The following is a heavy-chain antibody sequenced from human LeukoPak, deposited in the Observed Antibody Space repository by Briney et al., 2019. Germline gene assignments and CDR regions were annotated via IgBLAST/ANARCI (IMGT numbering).Heavy chain of an antibody. CDR2: IYYSGST. J-gene: IGHJ5*02. CDR1: GGSISSSSYY. CDR3: ARRMIGIRFDP. Sequence: SETLSLTCTVSGGSISSSSYYWGWIRQPPGKGLEWIGSIYYSGSTYYNPSLKSRVTISVDTSKNQFSLNLRSVTAADTAVYYCARRMIGIRFDPWGQGTLVTVSS. D-gene: IGHD3-22*01. V-gene: IGHV4-39*01.